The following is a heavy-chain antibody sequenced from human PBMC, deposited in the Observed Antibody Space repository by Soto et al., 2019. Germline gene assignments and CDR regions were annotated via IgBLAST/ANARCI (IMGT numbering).Heavy chain of an antibody. J-gene: IGHJ4*02. D-gene: IGHD3-9*01. CDR3: ARGRGYYDILTGYYNGYYFDY. CDR1: GGSISSYY. V-gene: IGHV4-4*07. Sequence: DTLSLTCTVSGGSISSYYWSWIRQPAGKGLEWIGRIYTSGSTNYNPSLKSRVTMSVDTSKNQFSLKLSSVTAADTAVYYCARGRGYYDILTGYYNGYYFDYWGQGTLVTVSS. CDR2: IYTSGST.